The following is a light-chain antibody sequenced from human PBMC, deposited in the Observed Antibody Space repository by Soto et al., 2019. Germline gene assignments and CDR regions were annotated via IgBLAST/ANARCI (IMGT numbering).Light chain of an antibody. V-gene: IGKV3-15*01. Sequence: EIVMTQSPATLSLSPVERATLSCRASQSVSSNLAWYQQKPGQAPRLLIYGASTRTIAIPARFSGSGSGTDFTLTISSLQSEDFAVYYCQQYNNWPRTFGQGTKVDIK. CDR1: QSVSSN. CDR2: GAS. CDR3: QQYNNWPRT. J-gene: IGKJ1*01.